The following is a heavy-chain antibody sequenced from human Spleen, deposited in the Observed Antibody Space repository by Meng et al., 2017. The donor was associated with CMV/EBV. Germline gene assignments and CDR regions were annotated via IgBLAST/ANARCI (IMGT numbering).Heavy chain of an antibody. J-gene: IGHJ4*02. CDR1: GGSISSSSYY. Sequence: SETLSLTCTVSGGSISSSSYYWGWIRQPPGKGLEWIGSIYYSGSTYYNPSLKSRVTISVDTSKNQFSLKLSSVTAADTAVYYCARDLNPGDAAGYWGQGTLVTVSS. V-gene: IGHV4-39*07. CDR3: ARDLNPGDAAGY. CDR2: IYYSGST. D-gene: IGHD3-10*01.